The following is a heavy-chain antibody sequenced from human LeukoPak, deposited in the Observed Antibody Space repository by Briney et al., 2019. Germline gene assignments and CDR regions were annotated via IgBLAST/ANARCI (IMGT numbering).Heavy chain of an antibody. CDR1: GFTFSSYS. J-gene: IGHJ4*02. Sequence: GGSLRLSCAASGFTFSSYSMNWVRQAPGKGLEWVSYISSSSSTIYYADSVKGRFTISRDNAKNSLYLQMNSLRDEDTAVYYCARGRYTSGTSCYLDYWGQGTLVTVSS. CDR3: ARGRYTSGTSCYLDY. D-gene: IGHD2-2*01. V-gene: IGHV3-48*02. CDR2: ISSSSSTI.